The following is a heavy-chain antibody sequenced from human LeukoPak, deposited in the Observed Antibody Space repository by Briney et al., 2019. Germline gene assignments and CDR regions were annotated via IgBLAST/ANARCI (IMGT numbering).Heavy chain of an antibody. CDR2: ISSRDSII. Sequence: GGSLRPSCAASGFTFNYEMNWVRQAPGKGLEWVSYISSRDSIIYYADYVKGRFTISRDNAKNSLYLQMNSLRAEDTAVYYCATGGACSGGSCYGYFDYWGQGTLVTVSS. CDR1: GFTFNYE. V-gene: IGHV3-48*03. D-gene: IGHD2-15*01. J-gene: IGHJ4*02. CDR3: ATGGACSGGSCYGYFDY.